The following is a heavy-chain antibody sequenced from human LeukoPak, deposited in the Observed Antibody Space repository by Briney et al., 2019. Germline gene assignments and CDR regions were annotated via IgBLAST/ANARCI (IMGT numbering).Heavy chain of an antibody. Sequence: PSETLSLTYTVSGGSISSGSYYWSWIRQPAGKGLEWIGRIYTSGSTNYNPSLKSRVTISVDTSKNQFSLKLSSVTAADTAVYYCARAERYYYYYMDVWGKGTTVTISS. D-gene: IGHD1-1*01. CDR3: ARAERYYYYYMDV. CDR2: IYTSGST. V-gene: IGHV4-61*02. J-gene: IGHJ6*03. CDR1: GGSISSGSYY.